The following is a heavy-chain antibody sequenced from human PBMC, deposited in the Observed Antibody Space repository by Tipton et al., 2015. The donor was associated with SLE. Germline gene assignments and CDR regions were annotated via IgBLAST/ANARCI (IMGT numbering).Heavy chain of an antibody. CDR2: IKQDGSEK. D-gene: IGHD3-3*01. CDR3: TTVDYDFSYSLDY. Sequence: SLRLSCAASGFTFSSYWMSWVRQAPGKGLEWVANIKQDGSEKYYVDSVKGRFTISRDNAKNSLYLQMNSLRAEDTAVYYCTTVDYDFSYSLDYWGQGTLVTVSS. J-gene: IGHJ4*02. V-gene: IGHV3-7*05. CDR1: GFTFSSYW.